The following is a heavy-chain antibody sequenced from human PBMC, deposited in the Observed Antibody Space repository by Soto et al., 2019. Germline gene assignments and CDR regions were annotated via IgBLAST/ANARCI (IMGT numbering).Heavy chain of an antibody. J-gene: IGHJ4*02. CDR2: INAGNGNT. D-gene: IGHD3-3*01. CDR1: GYTFTSYA. Sequence: ASVKVSCKASGYTFTSYAMHWVRQAPGQRLEWMGWINAGNGNTKYSQKFQGRVTITRDTSASTAYMELSSLRSEDTAVYYCARGYDFWDPTVFDYWGQGTLVTVSS. CDR3: ARGYDFWDPTVFDY. V-gene: IGHV1-3*01.